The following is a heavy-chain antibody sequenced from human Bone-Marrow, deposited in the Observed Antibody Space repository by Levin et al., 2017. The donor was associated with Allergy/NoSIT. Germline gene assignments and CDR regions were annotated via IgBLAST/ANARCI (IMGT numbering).Heavy chain of an antibody. Sequence: PGGSLRLACAASGFTFSDYYMSWIRQAPGKGLEWVSYISSSGSTIYYADSVKGRFTISRDNAKNSLYLQMNSLRAEDTAVYYCARGKYYYDSSGYSPDAFDIWGQGTMVTVSS. CDR3: ARGKYYYDSSGYSPDAFDI. CDR2: ISSSGSTI. CDR1: GFTFSDYY. D-gene: IGHD3-22*01. V-gene: IGHV3-11*01. J-gene: IGHJ3*02.